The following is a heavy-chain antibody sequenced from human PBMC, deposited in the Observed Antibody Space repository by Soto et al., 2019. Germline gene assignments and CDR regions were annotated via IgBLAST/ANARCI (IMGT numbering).Heavy chain of an antibody. J-gene: IGHJ6*03. Sequence: QVQLQESGPGLVTPSGTLSLTCAVSGGSISNNNWWSWVRQPPGKGLEWIGEIHHSGSTNYNPSLQSRITISIDKSKNQFSLTLSSVTAADTAVYYCARAGQILVDFYYYYMDVWGRGTTVTVSS. V-gene: IGHV4-4*02. CDR2: IHHSGST. D-gene: IGHD2-2*01. CDR3: ARAGQILVDFYYYYMDV. CDR1: GGSISNNNW.